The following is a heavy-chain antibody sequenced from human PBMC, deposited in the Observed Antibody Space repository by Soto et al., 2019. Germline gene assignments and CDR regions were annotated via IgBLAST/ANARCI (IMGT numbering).Heavy chain of an antibody. D-gene: IGHD1-26*01. CDR1: GGTFSSYA. CDR3: ARGDNGSYHRYYYYGMDV. J-gene: IGHJ6*02. V-gene: IGHV1-69*01. CDR2: IIPIFGTA. Sequence: QVQLVQSGAEVKKPGSSVKVSCKASGGTFSSYAISWVRQAPGQGLEWMGGIIPIFGTANYAQKFQGRVTITADESTSTAYMELSSLRSEDTAVYYCARGDNGSYHRYYYYGMDVWGQGTTVTVSS.